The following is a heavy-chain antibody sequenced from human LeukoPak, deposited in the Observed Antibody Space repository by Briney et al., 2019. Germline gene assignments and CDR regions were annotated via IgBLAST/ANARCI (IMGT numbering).Heavy chain of an antibody. J-gene: IGHJ4*02. Sequence: GGSLRLSCAASGFTFSSYGMSWVRQAPGKGLEWVSSISVDGRSTYYADSVKGRFTISKDNSKNTMYLQMNNLRAEDTAIYYCAKRVPYTSSSVYFDYWGQGTLVTVSS. D-gene: IGHD6-6*01. CDR3: AKRVPYTSSSVYFDY. CDR1: GFTFSSYG. CDR2: ISVDGRST. V-gene: IGHV3-23*01.